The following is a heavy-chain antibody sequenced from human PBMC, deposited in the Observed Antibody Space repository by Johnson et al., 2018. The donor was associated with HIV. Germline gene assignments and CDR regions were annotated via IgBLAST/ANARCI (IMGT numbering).Heavy chain of an antibody. CDR2: ISWNSGSI. CDR1: GFTFSSYA. D-gene: IGHD7-27*01. V-gene: IGHV3-64*04. J-gene: IGHJ3*02. CDR3: AKDGVNWGDAFDI. Sequence: QAQLVESGGGVVQPGRSLRLSCAASGFTFSSYAMHWVRQAPGQGLECVSGISWNSGSIGYADSVKGRFTISRDNSKNTLHHQMNSLRAEDTAVYYCAKDGVNWGDAFDIWGQGTMVIVSS.